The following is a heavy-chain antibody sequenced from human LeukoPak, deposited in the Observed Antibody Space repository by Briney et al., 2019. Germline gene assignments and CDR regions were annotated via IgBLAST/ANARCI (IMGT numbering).Heavy chain of an antibody. J-gene: IGHJ4*02. CDR1: GFTFSSYW. D-gene: IGHD2-2*01. CDR3: ARDLGYCSSTSCSYFDY. CDR2: IKQDGSEK. V-gene: IGHV3-7*01. Sequence: GGSLRLSCAASGFTFSSYWMSWVRQAPGKGLEWVANIKQDGSEKYYVDSVKGRFTISRGNAKNSLYLQMNSLRAEDTAVYYCARDLGYCSSTSCSYFDYWGQGTLVTVSS.